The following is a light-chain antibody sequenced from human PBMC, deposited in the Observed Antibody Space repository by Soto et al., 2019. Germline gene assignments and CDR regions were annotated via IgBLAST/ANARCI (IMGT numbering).Light chain of an antibody. V-gene: IGKV3-20*01. CDR1: QSVSSSY. CDR3: QQYGSSPWK. CDR2: GAS. J-gene: IGKJ1*01. Sequence: EIVLTQSPDTLSLSPGERATLSCRASQSVSSSYLAWYQQKPGQAPRLLIYGASSRATGIPDRFSGSGSGTDFTLTISRLEPEDFAVYYCQQYGSSPWKFGQGTKV.